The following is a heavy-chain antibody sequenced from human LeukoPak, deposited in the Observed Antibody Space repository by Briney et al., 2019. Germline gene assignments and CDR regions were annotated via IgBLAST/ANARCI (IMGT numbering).Heavy chain of an antibody. CDR3: AKVIFACSSASCSNYYYYGVDV. CDR2: ISYDGNNK. V-gene: IGHV3-30*18. Sequence: GRSLRLSCAASGFTFSNYGIHWVRQAPGKGLEWVAVISYDGNNKYYADSVKGRFTISRDNSKNTLYLQMNSLRAEDTAVYYCAKVIFACSSASCSNYYYYGVDVWGQGTTVTVSS. D-gene: IGHD2-2*01. J-gene: IGHJ6*02. CDR1: GFTFSNYG.